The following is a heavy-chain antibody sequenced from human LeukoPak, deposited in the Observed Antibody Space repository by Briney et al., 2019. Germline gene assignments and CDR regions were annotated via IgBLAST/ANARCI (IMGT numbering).Heavy chain of an antibody. D-gene: IGHD6-19*01. Sequence: SQTLSLTCTVSGGSVSRGYYYWRWIRQPAGERLEWIGRIYTDGSIYYNPSLKSRVTISLDTSKNHFSLKLTSVTAADTAVYYCAREAVSGPFEYGGQGTLVTVSS. J-gene: IGHJ4*02. V-gene: IGHV4-61*02. CDR3: AREAVSGPFEY. CDR2: IYTDGSI. CDR1: GGSVSRGYYY.